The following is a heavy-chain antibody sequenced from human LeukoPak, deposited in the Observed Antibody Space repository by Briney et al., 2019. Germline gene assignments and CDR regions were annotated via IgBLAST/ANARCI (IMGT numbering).Heavy chain of an antibody. CDR2: IASFSHYI. Sequence: GGSLRLSCAASGFTFSTYNMNWVRQAPGKGLEWVSSIASFSHYIYYADSVKGRFTISRDNAKNSLYLQMNSLRAEDTAVYYCAREALGYCTSTSCSGWFDPWGQGTLVTVSS. CDR1: GFTFSTYN. V-gene: IGHV3-21*01. CDR3: AREALGYCTSTSCSGWFDP. D-gene: IGHD2-2*01. J-gene: IGHJ5*02.